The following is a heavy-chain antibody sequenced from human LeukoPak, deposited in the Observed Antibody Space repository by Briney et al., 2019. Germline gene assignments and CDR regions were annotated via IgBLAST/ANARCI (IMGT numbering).Heavy chain of an antibody. CDR2: VYPGDSDT. CDR3: ASRTGSYYPFDS. J-gene: IGHJ4*02. V-gene: IGHV5-51*01. Sequence: RGESLKISCKGSGYSFTSYWIGWVRQMPGKGLEWMGIVYPGDSDTRYSPSFQGQVTISADKSIDTAYLQWSSLKASDSGMYYCASRTGSYYPFDSWGQGTLVTVSS. D-gene: IGHD1-26*01. CDR1: GYSFTSYW.